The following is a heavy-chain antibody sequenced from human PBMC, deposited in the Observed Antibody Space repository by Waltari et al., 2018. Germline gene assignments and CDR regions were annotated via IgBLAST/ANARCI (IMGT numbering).Heavy chain of an antibody. J-gene: IGHJ5*02. CDR3: ARGITVAALDT. V-gene: IGHV4-30-4*08. CDR1: GGSISSGDYY. Sequence: QVQLQESGPGLVKPSQTLSLTCTVPGGSISSGDYYWSWIRQPPGKVMEWIGYISYTGTTHYSPSLRSRVIMSIDTSKTQFSLKLSSVTAADTALYFCARGITVAALDTWGQGTLVTVSS. CDR2: ISYTGTT. D-gene: IGHD2-15*01.